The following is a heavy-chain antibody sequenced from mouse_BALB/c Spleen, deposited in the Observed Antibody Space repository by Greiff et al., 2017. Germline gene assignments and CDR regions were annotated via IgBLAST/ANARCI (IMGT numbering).Heavy chain of an antibody. V-gene: IGHV5-4*02. D-gene: IGHD2-3*01. J-gene: IGHJ4*01. Sequence: EVKLVESGGGLVKPGGSLKLSCAASGFTFSDYYMYWVRQTPEKRLEWVATISDGGSYTYYPDSVKGRFTISRDNAKNTLYLQMSSLKSEDTAMYYCARLDGSYAKDYWGQGTSVTVSS. CDR2: ISDGGSYT. CDR1: GFTFSDYY. CDR3: ARLDGSYAKDY.